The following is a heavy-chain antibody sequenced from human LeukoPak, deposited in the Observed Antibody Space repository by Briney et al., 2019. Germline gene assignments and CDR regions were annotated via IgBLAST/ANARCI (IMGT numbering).Heavy chain of an antibody. Sequence: GGSLRLSCSASGFIFSNYGMTWVRQAPGKGLEWVSIINYSGTDTYYADSVKGRFTISRDNSKNTLYLQMNSLRGEDTAVYYCAKGRQLRRSDAFDIWGQGTMVTVSS. CDR3: AKGRQLRRSDAFDI. D-gene: IGHD1-26*01. J-gene: IGHJ3*02. V-gene: IGHV3-23*01. CDR1: GFIFSNYG. CDR2: INYSGTDT.